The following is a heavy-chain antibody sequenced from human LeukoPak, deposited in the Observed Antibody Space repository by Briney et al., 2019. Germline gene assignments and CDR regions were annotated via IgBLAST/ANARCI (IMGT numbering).Heavy chain of an antibody. J-gene: IGHJ4*02. CDR2: INHSGST. CDR3: ARGRFGVYAPYYFDY. V-gene: IGHV4-34*01. Sequence: SETLSLTCAVYGGSFSGYYWSWIRQPPGKGLEWIGEINHSGSTNYNPSLKSRVTISVDTSKNQFSLKLSSVTAADTAVYYCARGRFGVYAPYYFDYWGQGTLVTVSS. CDR1: GGSFSGYY. D-gene: IGHD2-8*01.